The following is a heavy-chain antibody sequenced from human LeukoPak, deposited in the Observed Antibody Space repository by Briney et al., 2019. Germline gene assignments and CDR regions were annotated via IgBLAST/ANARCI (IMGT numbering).Heavy chain of an antibody. Sequence: SETLSRTCTVSGNSISSGYCWGWIRQPPGKGLKWIGSISHSGNTYYNPSLKSRVTISVDTSKNQFSLKLSSVTAADTAVYYCARGQARLSWFDPWGQGTLVTVSS. J-gene: IGHJ5*02. D-gene: IGHD6-19*01. CDR2: ISHSGNT. CDR1: GNSISSGYC. CDR3: ARGQARLSWFDP. V-gene: IGHV4-38-2*02.